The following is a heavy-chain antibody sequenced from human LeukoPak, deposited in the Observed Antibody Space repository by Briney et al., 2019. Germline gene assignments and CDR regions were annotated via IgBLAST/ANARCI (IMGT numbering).Heavy chain of an antibody. CDR1: GFTFRSYG. V-gene: IGHV3-23*01. Sequence: GGSLRLSCAASGFTFRSYGMSWVRQAPGKGLEWVSIISDNGANTYYADSVRGRFTISRDNSQNTLYLQMNSLRAEDTAVYYCAKGGEQVTWNFPNWGQGTLVTVSS. J-gene: IGHJ1*01. CDR2: ISDNGANT. CDR3: AKGGEQVTWNFPN. D-gene: IGHD1-7*01.